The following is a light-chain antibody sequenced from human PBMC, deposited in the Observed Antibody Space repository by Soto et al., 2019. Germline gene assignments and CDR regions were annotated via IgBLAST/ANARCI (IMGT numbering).Light chain of an antibody. CDR3: AAWDDSLNGVV. V-gene: IGLV1-44*01. CDR2: SNN. Sequence: QSVLTQPPSASRTPGQRVTSSCSGSSSNIGSNTVNWYQQLPGTAPKLLIYSNNQRPSGVPDRFSGSKSGTSASLAISGLQSEDEADYYCAAWDDSLNGVVFGGGTKLTVL. J-gene: IGLJ2*01. CDR1: SSNIGSNT.